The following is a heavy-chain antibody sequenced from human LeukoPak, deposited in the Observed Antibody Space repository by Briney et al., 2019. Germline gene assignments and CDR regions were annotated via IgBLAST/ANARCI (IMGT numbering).Heavy chain of an antibody. D-gene: IGHD3-9*01. V-gene: IGHV3-64D*06. CDR2: ISSNGGST. CDR1: GFTFSSYS. J-gene: IGHJ5*02. CDR3: VKDRGVLRYFDWSLGGYDP. Sequence: GGSLRLSCAASGFTFSSYSMNWVRQAPGKGLEYVSAISSNGGSTYYADSVKGRFTISRDNSKNTLYLQMSSLRAEDTAVYYCVKDRGVLRYFDWSLGGYDPWGQGTLVTVSS.